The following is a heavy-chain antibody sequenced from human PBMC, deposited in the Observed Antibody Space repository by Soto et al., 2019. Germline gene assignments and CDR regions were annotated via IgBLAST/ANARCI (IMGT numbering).Heavy chain of an antibody. V-gene: IGHV1-2*02. Sequence: ASVKVSCKTSGYSFTGYYLNWVRQAPGRGLEWVGWINPKTGGTNNAQKFQGRVTMTTDTSISTGYMELSGLKSDDTAVYYCVTGDHLVRWGQGTRVTGSS. CDR1: GYSFTGYY. J-gene: IGHJ4*02. D-gene: IGHD6-6*01. CDR2: INPKTGGT. CDR3: VTGDHLVR.